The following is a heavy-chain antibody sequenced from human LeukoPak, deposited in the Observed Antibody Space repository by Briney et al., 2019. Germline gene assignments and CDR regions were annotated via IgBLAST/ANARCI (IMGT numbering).Heavy chain of an antibody. CDR3: ARYYDFDAFDI. CDR2: INPNSGGT. D-gene: IGHD3-3*01. CDR1: GYTFTSYD. J-gene: IGHJ3*02. Sequence: ASVKVSCKASGYTFTSYDINWVRQATGQGLEWMGWINPNSGGTNYAQKFQGRVTMTRDTSISTAYMELSRLRSDDTAVYYCARYYDFDAFDIWGQGTMVTVSS. V-gene: IGHV1-2*02.